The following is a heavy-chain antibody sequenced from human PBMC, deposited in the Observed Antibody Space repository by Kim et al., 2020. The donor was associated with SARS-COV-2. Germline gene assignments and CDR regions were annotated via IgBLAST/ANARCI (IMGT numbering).Heavy chain of an antibody. CDR3: ARGMYYARAFDI. Sequence: SETLSLTCTVSGGSISSGGYYWSWIRQHPGKGLEWIGYIYYSGSTYYNPSLKSRVTISVDTSKNQFSLKLSSVTAADTAVYYCARGMYYARAFDIWGQGTMVTVSS. CDR2: IYYSGST. CDR1: GGSISSGGYY. V-gene: IGHV4-31*03. D-gene: IGHD3-3*01. J-gene: IGHJ3*02.